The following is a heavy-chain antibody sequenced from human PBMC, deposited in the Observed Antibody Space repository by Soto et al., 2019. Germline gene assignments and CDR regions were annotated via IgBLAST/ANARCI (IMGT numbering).Heavy chain of an antibody. Sequence: TRSLTCTVSGGSISSGGYYLSWIRQHPGKGLEWIGYIYYSGSTYYNPSLKSRVTISVDTSKNQFSLKLSSVTSADTAVYYCARLAWSRDYYDSSGYPDYWGQGTLVTVSS. J-gene: IGHJ4*02. V-gene: IGHV4-31*03. CDR1: GGSISSGGYY. CDR3: ARLAWSRDYYDSSGYPDY. D-gene: IGHD3-22*01. CDR2: IYYSGST.